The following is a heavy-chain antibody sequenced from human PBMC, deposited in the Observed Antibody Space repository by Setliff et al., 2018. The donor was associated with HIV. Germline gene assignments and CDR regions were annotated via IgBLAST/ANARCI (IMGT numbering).Heavy chain of an antibody. D-gene: IGHD2-8*01. V-gene: IGHV4-38-2*02. CDR3: ARDNGARGHYYYGMDV. CDR2: IYHSGST. CDR1: GYSISSGYY. J-gene: IGHJ6*02. Sequence: SETLSLTCAVSGYSISSGYYWGWIRQPPGEGLEWIGSIYHSGSTYYNPSLKSRVTISVDTSKNQFSLKLSSVTAADTAVYYCARDNGARGHYYYGMDVWGQGTTVTVSS.